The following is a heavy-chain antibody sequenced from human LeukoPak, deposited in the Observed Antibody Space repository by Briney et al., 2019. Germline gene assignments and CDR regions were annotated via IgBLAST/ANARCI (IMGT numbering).Heavy chain of an antibody. CDR3: AKNGDSSGWYPDY. J-gene: IGHJ4*02. D-gene: IGHD6-19*01. Sequence: GGSLRLSCAASGFTFSSNPMSWVRQAPGKGLEWVSAISDNAGVTFYADPVRGRFTISRDNSKNTLYLQMNSLRAEDTALYYCAKNGDSSGWYPDYWGQGTLVTVSS. CDR1: GFTFSSNP. V-gene: IGHV3-23*01. CDR2: ISDNAGVT.